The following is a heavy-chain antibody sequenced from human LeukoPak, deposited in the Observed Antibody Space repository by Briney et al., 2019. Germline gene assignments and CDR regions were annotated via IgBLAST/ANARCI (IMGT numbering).Heavy chain of an antibody. CDR2: MNPNSGNT. CDR3: ARGRGRCSTSCYSVGY. V-gene: IGHV1-8*01. J-gene: IGHJ4*02. Sequence: ASVKVSCKASGNTFTSYDINWVRQATGQGLEWIGWMNPNSGNTGYAQKFQGRVTMTRNTSISTAYMELSSLRSEDTAVYYCARGRGRCSTSCYSVGYRGQGTLVTVSS. D-gene: IGHD2-2*02. CDR1: GNTFTSYD.